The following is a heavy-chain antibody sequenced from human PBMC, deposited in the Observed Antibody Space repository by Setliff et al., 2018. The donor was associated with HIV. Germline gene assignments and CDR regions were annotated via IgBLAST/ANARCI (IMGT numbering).Heavy chain of an antibody. CDR3: ARDVDYTDAFDI. CDR1: GYTFTGYA. Sequence: ASVKVSCKASGYTFTGYAMHWVRQAPGQRLEWMGWINAGNGNTIYSQKFQGRVTMTTDTSTSTAYMELRSLRSDDTAVYYCARDVDYTDAFDIWGQGTMVTVSS. CDR2: INAGNGNT. J-gene: IGHJ3*02. D-gene: IGHD4-4*01. V-gene: IGHV1-3*01.